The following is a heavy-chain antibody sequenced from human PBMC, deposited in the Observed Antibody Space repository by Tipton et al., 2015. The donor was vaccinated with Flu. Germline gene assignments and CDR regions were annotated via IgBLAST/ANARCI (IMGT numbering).Heavy chain of an antibody. V-gene: IGHV1-69*01. D-gene: IGHD3-22*01. Sequence: QSGAEMTNPGSSVKVSCKASGGSFTTYTLSWVRQAPGQGLEWMGGIMPNFGIPNYAQKFQGRVRITADEATTTVYMELSNLRSDDTAVYYCARGFDTSFYYFVGDYWGQGTLVTVAS. CDR1: GGSFTTYT. CDR2: IMPNFGIP. CDR3: ARGFDTSFYYFVGDY. J-gene: IGHJ4*02.